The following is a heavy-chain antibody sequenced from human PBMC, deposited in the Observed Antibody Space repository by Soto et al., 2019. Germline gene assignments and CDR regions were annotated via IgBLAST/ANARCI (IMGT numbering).Heavy chain of an antibody. J-gene: IGHJ4*02. V-gene: IGHV1-2*02. CDR3: ARATPGYDSSGYYPADY. D-gene: IGHD3-22*01. CDR1: GYNLGAYY. CDR2: INPNSGGT. Sequence: ASVKVSCKASGYNLGAYYTYWVRQAPGRGLEWMGWINPNSGGTNYAQKFQGRVTMTRDTSISTAYMELSRLRSDDTAVYYCARATPGYDSSGYYPADYWGQGTPVTVSS.